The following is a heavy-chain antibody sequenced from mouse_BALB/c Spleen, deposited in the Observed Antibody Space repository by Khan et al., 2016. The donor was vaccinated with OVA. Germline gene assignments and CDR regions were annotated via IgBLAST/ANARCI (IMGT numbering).Heavy chain of an antibody. V-gene: IGHV3-6*02. CDR3: ARDYYGNGYFDY. J-gene: IGHJ2*01. Sequence: EVQLQESGPGLVKPSQSLSLTCSVTGYSITSGYYWNWIRQFPGNKLEWMGYISYDGSNNYNPSLKNRISITRDTSKNQFFLKLNSVTTEKTTTYYCARDYYGNGYFDYWGQGTTLTVSS. CDR1: GYSITSGYY. CDR2: ISYDGSN. D-gene: IGHD1-1*01.